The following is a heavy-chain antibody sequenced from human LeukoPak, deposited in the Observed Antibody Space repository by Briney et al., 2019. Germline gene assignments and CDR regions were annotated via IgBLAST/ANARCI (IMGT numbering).Heavy chain of an antibody. Sequence: GGSLRLSCAASGFTFSSYAMSWVRQAPGKGLGWVSAINSGGGNTYYADSVKGRFTISRDNSKNTLYLQMNSLSEDTAVYYCAKHLTGTKSFDYWGQGTLVTVSS. CDR2: INSGGGNT. D-gene: IGHD1-7*01. CDR3: AKHLTGTKSFDY. CDR1: GFTFSSYA. V-gene: IGHV3-23*01. J-gene: IGHJ4*02.